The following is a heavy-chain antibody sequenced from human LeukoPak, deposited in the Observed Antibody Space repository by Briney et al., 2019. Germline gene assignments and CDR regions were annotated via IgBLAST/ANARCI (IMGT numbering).Heavy chain of an antibody. CDR2: IYYSGST. CDR3: ARHSRYYGSGTNWFDP. Sequence: SETLSLTCTVSGGSISSYYWSWIRQPPGKGLEWIGYIYYSGSTNYNPSLKSRVTISVDTSKNQFSLKLSSVTAADTAVYYCARHSRYYGSGTNWFDPWGQGTLVTVSS. D-gene: IGHD3-10*01. CDR1: GGSISSYY. J-gene: IGHJ5*02. V-gene: IGHV4-59*08.